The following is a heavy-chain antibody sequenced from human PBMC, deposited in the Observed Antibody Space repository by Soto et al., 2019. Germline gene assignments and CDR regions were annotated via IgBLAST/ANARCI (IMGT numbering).Heavy chain of an antibody. Sequence: QVQLVQSGAEVKKPGASVKVSCKTSGYNFISSEISWVRQAPGQGLELMGWMNPHTGETDATRKFQGRLTMTRNTSINTAYLELSSLTSADTAVYYCAKNHSGSSLAYWGQGSLVTVSS. CDR3: AKNHSGSSLAY. D-gene: IGHD6-6*01. V-gene: IGHV1-8*02. CDR1: GYNFISSE. J-gene: IGHJ4*02. CDR2: MNPHTGET.